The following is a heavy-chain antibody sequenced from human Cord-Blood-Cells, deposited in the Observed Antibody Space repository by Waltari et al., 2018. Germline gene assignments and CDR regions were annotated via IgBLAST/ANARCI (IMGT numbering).Heavy chain of an antibody. CDR1: GGSFSGYY. V-gene: IGHV4-34*01. D-gene: IGHD2-2*01. CDR3: ARGGNVVVPAAIEEIDY. CDR2: INHSGST. J-gene: IGHJ4*02. Sequence: QVQLQQWGAGLLKPSETLSLTCAVHGGSFSGYYWSWIRQPPVKGLEWIGEINHSGSTNYNPSLKSRVTISVDTSKNQFSLKLSSVTAADTAVYYCARGGNVVVPAAIEEIDYWGQGTLVTVSS.